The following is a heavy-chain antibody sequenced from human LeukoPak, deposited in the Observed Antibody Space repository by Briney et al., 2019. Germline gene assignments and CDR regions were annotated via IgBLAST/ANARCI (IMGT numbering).Heavy chain of an antibody. D-gene: IGHD6-13*01. CDR2: MNPNSGNT. CDR3: ARDRPGYSSSWLPVGAFDI. Sequence: ASVRVSCKASGYTFTSYDSNWVRQATGQGLEWMGWMNPNSGNTGYAQKFQGRVTITTDESTSTAYMELSSLRSEDTAVYYCARDRPGYSSSWLPVGAFDIWGQGTMVTVSS. CDR1: GYTFTSYD. J-gene: IGHJ3*02. V-gene: IGHV1-8*03.